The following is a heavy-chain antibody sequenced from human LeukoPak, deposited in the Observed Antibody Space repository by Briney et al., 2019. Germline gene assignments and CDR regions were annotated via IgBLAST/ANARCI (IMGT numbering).Heavy chain of an antibody. Sequence: PGGSLRLXCTASGFTFGDYAMSWVRQAPGKGLEWVGLIRSKAYGGTTEYAASVKGRFTISRDDSKSIAYLQMNSLKTEDTAVYYCTRTYSYDSSGYLGDAFDIWGQGTMVTVSS. CDR2: IRSKAYGGTT. V-gene: IGHV3-49*04. CDR1: GFTFGDYA. CDR3: TRTYSYDSSGYLGDAFDI. D-gene: IGHD3-22*01. J-gene: IGHJ3*02.